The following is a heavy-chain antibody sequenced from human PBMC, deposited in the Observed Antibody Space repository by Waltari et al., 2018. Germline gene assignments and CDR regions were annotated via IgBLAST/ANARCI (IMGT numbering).Heavy chain of an antibody. J-gene: IGHJ4*02. CDR2: FDPGDGDR. Sequence: QVQLLQSGAEVKKPGASLRVSCPVSGHTLTELSMHCVRPAPGKGLEWMAGFDPGDGDRLYARAFQGRITMTEDTPADTAYLELSSLRSNDTAIYFCATGLITISGVTNDFWGQGTLVTVSS. CDR3: ATGLITISGVTNDF. D-gene: IGHD3-3*01. V-gene: IGHV1-24*01. CDR1: GHTLTELS.